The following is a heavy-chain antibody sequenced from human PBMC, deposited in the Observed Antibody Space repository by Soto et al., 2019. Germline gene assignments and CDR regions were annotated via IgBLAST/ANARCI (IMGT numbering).Heavy chain of an antibody. CDR3: ARLKGVATKYFDY. J-gene: IGHJ4*02. CDR1: GGSISSSSYY. V-gene: IGHV4-39*01. Sequence: SETLSLTCTVSGGSISSSSYYWGWIRQPPGKRLEWIGSIYYSGSTYYNPPLKSRVTISVDTSKNQFSLKLSSVTAADTAVYYCARLKGVATKYFDYWGQGTLVTVSS. D-gene: IGHD5-12*01. CDR2: IYYSGST.